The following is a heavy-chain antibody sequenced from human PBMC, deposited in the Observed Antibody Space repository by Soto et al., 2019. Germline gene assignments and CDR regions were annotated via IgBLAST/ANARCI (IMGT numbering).Heavy chain of an antibody. CDR1: GYSISSGYY. D-gene: IGHD6-25*01. J-gene: IGHJ4*02. Sequence: SETLSLTCAVSGYSISSGYYWGWIRQPPGKGLEWIGSIYHSGSTYYNPSLKSRVIVSVDTSKNQFSLKLSSVTASDTAIYFCARLGSPGAIFFDSWGQGTLVTVSS. CDR3: ARLGSPGAIFFDS. CDR2: IYHSGST. V-gene: IGHV4-38-2*01.